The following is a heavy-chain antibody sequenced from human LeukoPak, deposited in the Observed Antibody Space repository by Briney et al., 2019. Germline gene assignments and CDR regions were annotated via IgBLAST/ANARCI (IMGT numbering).Heavy chain of an antibody. D-gene: IGHD3-9*01. CDR3: ARVPPRDYDILTGPDY. Sequence: SVKVSCKASGGTFSSYAISWVRQAPGQGLEWMGGIIPIFGTANYAQKFQGRVTITADESTSTAYMELSSLRSEDTAVYYCARVPPRDYDILTGPDYWGQGTLVTVSS. CDR2: IIPIFGTA. V-gene: IGHV1-69*01. J-gene: IGHJ4*02. CDR1: GGTFSSYA.